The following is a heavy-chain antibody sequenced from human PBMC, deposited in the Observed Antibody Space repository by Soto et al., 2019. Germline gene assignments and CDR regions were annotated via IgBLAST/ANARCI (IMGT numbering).Heavy chain of an antibody. Sequence: PSETLSLTCTVSGGSISSYYWSWIRQPPGKGLEWIGYIYYSGSTNYNPSLKSRVTISVDTSKNQFSLKLSSVTAADTAVYYCARFCGYYYYYSRMDVWGQGTTVTVSS. CDR2: IYYSGST. CDR3: ARFCGYYYYYSRMDV. CDR1: GGSISSYY. D-gene: IGHD2-21*01. V-gene: IGHV4-59*01. J-gene: IGHJ6*02.